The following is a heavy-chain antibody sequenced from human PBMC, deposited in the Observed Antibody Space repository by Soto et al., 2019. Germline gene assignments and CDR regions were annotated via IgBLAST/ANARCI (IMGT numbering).Heavy chain of an antibody. Sequence: PGGSLRLSCAASGFTFSIYSMNWVRQAPGKGLEWVAVISYDGSNKYYADSVKGRFTISRDNSKNTLYLQMNSLRAEDTAVYYCAKPRNLNGYSSGSGRGYFDYWGQGTLVTVSS. V-gene: IGHV3-30*18. J-gene: IGHJ4*02. CDR1: GFTFSIYS. CDR2: ISYDGSNK. D-gene: IGHD6-19*01. CDR3: AKPRNLNGYSSGSGRGYFDY.